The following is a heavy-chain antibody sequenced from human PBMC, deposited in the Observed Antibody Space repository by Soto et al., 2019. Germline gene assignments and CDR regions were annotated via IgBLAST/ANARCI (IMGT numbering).Heavy chain of an antibody. CDR2: IIPIFGTA. CDR1: GGTFSSYA. D-gene: IGHD3-10*01. J-gene: IGHJ5*02. Sequence: KVSCKASGGTFSSYAISWVRQAPGQGLEWMGGIIPIFGTANYAQKFQGRVTITADESTSTAYMELSSLRSEDTAVYYCARDLNGSGSYLGYSWFDPWGQGTLVTVSS. CDR3: ARDLNGSGSYLGYSWFDP. V-gene: IGHV1-69*01.